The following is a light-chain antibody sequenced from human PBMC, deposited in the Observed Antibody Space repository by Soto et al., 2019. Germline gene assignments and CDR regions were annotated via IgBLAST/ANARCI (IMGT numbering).Light chain of an antibody. CDR2: DAS. V-gene: IGKV3-20*01. Sequence: LVLTQPPAPLSLSPRETAPGSRRASQTVRNNYLAWYQQKPGQAPRLLIYDASSRATGIPDRFSGGGSGTDFTLTISRLEPEDFAVYYCQQYGSSGTFGQGTKVDIK. CDR3: QQYGSSGT. J-gene: IGKJ1*01. CDR1: QTVRNNY.